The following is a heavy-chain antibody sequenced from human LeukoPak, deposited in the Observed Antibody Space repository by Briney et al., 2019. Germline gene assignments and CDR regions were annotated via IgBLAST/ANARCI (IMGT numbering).Heavy chain of an antibody. Sequence: PSETLSLTCTVSGGSISSSSYYWGWIRQPPGKGLEWIGSIYYSGSTYYNPSLKSRVTISVDTSKNQFSLKLSSVTAADTAVYYCARATELELMDFDYWGQGTLVTVSS. D-gene: IGHD1-7*01. J-gene: IGHJ4*02. CDR2: IYYSGST. V-gene: IGHV4-39*07. CDR3: ARATELELMDFDY. CDR1: GGSISSSSYY.